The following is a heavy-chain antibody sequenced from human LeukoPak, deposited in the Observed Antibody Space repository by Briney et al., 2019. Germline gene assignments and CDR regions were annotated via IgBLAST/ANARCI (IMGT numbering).Heavy chain of an antibody. V-gene: IGHV1-18*01. D-gene: IGHD3-10*01. Sequence: ASVKVSCKASGYTFTSYGISWVRQAPGQGLEWMGWISDYNGNTNYAQKFQGRVTMTTDTSTSTAYMELRSLRSDDTAVYYCARLSGSYYYFDYWGQGTLVTVSS. J-gene: IGHJ4*02. CDR2: ISDYNGNT. CDR3: ARLSGSYYYFDY. CDR1: GYTFTSYG.